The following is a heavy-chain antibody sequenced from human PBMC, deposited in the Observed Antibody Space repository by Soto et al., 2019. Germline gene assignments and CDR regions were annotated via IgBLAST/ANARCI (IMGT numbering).Heavy chain of an antibody. CDR3: VRDQKYFRVNGNWFDA. D-gene: IGHD2-2*01. CDR1: GYTSADFG. J-gene: IGHJ5*01. V-gene: IGHV1-18*04. Sequence: ASVKVSCKASGYTSADFGISWVRPAPGQGLEWMGWVSGNNGASNPAPKVQGRITMTLDTSTGVSYMALRSLRSDDTAIYYCVRDQKYFRVNGNWFDAWGQGTLVTVSS. CDR2: VSGNNGAS.